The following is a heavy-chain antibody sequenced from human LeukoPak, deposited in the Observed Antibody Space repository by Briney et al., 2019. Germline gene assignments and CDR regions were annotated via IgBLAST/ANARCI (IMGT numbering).Heavy chain of an antibody. J-gene: IGHJ4*02. D-gene: IGHD3-10*01. Sequence: GGSLRLSCAASGFTFSCYSMNWVRQAPGKGLEWVSYISSSSSTIYYADSVKGRFTISRDNSKNTLYLQMNSLRAEDTAVYYCAKALVRGVSVSPPDYWGQGTLVTVSS. CDR2: ISSSSSTI. CDR1: GFTFSCYS. V-gene: IGHV3-48*01. CDR3: AKALVRGVSVSPPDY.